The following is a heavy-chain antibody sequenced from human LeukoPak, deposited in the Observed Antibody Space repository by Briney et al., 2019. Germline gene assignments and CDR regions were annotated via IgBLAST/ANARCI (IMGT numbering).Heavy chain of an antibody. Sequence: GGSLSLSCAASGVTFSSYWMNWARQAPGKGLECVASINHNGNVNYYVDSVKGRFTISRDNAKNSLYLQMSNLRAEDTAVYFCARGGGLDVWGQGATVTVYS. CDR1: GVTFSSYW. J-gene: IGHJ6*02. V-gene: IGHV3-7*03. CDR3: ARGGGLDV. CDR2: INHNGNVN. D-gene: IGHD3-16*01.